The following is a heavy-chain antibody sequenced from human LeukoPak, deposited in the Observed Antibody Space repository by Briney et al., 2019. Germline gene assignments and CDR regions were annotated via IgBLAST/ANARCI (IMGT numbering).Heavy chain of an antibody. CDR3: ATGGQKTEYYYYYYMDV. D-gene: IGHD1-14*01. V-gene: IGHV1-24*01. CDR1: GYTLTELS. CDR2: FDPEDGKT. J-gene: IGHJ6*03. Sequence: GASVKVSCKVSGYTLTELSMHWVRQAPGKGLEWMGGFDPEDGKTIYAQKFQGRVTMTEDTSTDTAYMEVSSLRSEDTAVYYCATGGQKTEYYYYYYMDVWGKGTTVTISS.